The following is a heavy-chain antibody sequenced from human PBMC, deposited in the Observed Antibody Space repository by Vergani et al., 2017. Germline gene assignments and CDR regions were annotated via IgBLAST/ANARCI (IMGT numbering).Heavy chain of an antibody. J-gene: IGHJ4*02. CDR1: GYSFTSYW. Sequence: EVQLVQSGAEVKKPGESLKISCKGSGYSFTSYWIGWVRQMPGKGLEWMGIIYPGDSDTRYSPSFQGQVTISADKSISTAYLQWRSLKASDTAMYYCARQGHYYDSSGYSDPEFDYWGQGTLVTVSS. V-gene: IGHV5-51*01. D-gene: IGHD3-22*01. CDR2: IYPGDSDT. CDR3: ARQGHYYDSSGYSDPEFDY.